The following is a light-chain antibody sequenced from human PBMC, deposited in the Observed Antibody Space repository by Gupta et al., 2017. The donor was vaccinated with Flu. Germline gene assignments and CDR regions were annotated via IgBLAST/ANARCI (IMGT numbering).Light chain of an antibody. V-gene: IGKV3-11*01. J-gene: IGKJ2*01. CDR3: QQPSDLPMYT. CDR2: DAS. Sequence: EIVLTQSPATLSLSPGDRAILSCRASQSVGSFLVWYQQKPGQAPRLLLYDASKRDAGIPARFSGSGSGTDLTLTISTREQEEFAGYYCQQPSDLPMYTFGQGTKMEIK. CDR1: QSVGSF.